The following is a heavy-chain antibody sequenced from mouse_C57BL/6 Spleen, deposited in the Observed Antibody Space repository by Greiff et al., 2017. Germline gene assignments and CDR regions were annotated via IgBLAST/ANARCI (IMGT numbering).Heavy chain of an antibody. Sequence: VQLQQSGTVLARPGASVKMSCKPSGYTFTSYWMPWVKQRPGKGLEWIGAISSGTSDTSYNQKFKGKVKLTAVTSTSTAYMELSSLTNEDSAVYYCTRFYGSSYYWYFDVWGTGTTVTVSS. CDR2: ISSGTSDT. D-gene: IGHD1-1*01. J-gene: IGHJ1*03. CDR1: GYTFTSYW. CDR3: TRFYGSSYYWYFDV. V-gene: IGHV1-5*01.